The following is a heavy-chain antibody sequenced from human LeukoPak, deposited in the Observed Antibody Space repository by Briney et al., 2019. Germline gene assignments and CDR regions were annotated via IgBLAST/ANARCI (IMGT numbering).Heavy chain of an antibody. CDR2: IIPIFGTA. Sequence: SVKVPCKASGGTFSSYAISWVRQAPGQGLEWMGGIIPIFGTANYAQKFQGRVTITTDESTSTAYMELSSLRSEDTAVYYCAREGGIAARAFDYWGQGTLVTVSS. J-gene: IGHJ4*02. D-gene: IGHD6-6*01. CDR1: GGTFSSYA. CDR3: AREGGIAARAFDY. V-gene: IGHV1-69*05.